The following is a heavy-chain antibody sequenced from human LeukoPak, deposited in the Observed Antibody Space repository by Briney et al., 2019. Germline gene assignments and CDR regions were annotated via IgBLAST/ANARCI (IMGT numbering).Heavy chain of an antibody. CDR2: INHSGST. D-gene: IGHD2-2*01. J-gene: IGHJ6*04. Sequence: SETLSLTCAVYGGSFSGYYWSWIRQPPGKGLEWIGEINHSGSTNYNPSLKSRVTISVDTSKNQFSLKLSSVTAADTAVYYCARGKGVVPAAKAYYYGMDVWGKGTTVTVSS. CDR3: ARGKGVVPAAKAYYYGMDV. CDR1: GGSFSGYY. V-gene: IGHV4-34*01.